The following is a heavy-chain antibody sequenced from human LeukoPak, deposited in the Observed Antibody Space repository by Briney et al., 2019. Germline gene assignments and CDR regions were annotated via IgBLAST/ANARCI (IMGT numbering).Heavy chain of an antibody. CDR3: ARVWGNSYYFDY. Sequence: LRLSCAASGFTFSSYAMSWVRQAPGKGLEWIGYIYYSGSTYYNPSLKSRVTISVDTSKNQFSLKLSSVTAADTAVYYCARVWGNSYYFDYWGQGTLVTVSS. CDR1: GFTFSSYA. CDR2: IYYSGST. J-gene: IGHJ4*02. V-gene: IGHV4-31*02. D-gene: IGHD4-23*01.